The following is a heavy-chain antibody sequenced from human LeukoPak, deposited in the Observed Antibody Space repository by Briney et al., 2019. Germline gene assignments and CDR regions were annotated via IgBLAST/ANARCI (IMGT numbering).Heavy chain of an antibody. J-gene: IGHJ3*02. V-gene: IGHV4-34*01. CDR1: GGSFSGYY. D-gene: IGHD6-13*01. Sequence: SETLSLTCAVYGGSFSGYYWSWIRQPPGKGLEWIGEINHSGSTNYNPSLKSRVTISVDTSKNQFSLKLSSVTAADTAVYYCARRRYSSSWSPAGAFDIWGQGTMVTVSS. CDR3: ARRRYSSSWSPAGAFDI. CDR2: INHSGST.